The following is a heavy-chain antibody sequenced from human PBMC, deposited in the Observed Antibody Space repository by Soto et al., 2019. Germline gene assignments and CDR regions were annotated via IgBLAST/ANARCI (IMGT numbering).Heavy chain of an antibody. CDR2: IRSKAYGGTT. J-gene: IGHJ4*02. CDR3: TRGYDVLLWFGESDY. V-gene: IGHV3-49*03. Sequence: SLRLSCTASGFTFGDYAMSWFRQAPGKGLEWVGFIRSKAYGGTTEYAASVKGRFTISRDDSKSIAYLQMNSLKTEDTAVYYCTRGYDVLLWFGESDYWGQGTLVTVSS. CDR1: GFTFGDYA. D-gene: IGHD3-10*01.